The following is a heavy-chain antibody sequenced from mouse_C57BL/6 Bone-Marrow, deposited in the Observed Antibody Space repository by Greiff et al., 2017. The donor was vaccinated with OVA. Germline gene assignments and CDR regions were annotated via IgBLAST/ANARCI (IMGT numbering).Heavy chain of an antibody. V-gene: IGHV1-64*01. CDR3: ARLEISGPWFAY. CDR2: IHPNSGST. J-gene: IGHJ3*01. Sequence: VKLQQPGAELVKPGASVKLSCKASGYTFTSYWMHWVKQRPGQGLEWIGMIHPNSGSTNYNEKFKSKATLTVDKSSSTAYMQLSSLTSEDSAVYYCARLEISGPWFAYWGQGTLVTVSA. CDR1: GYTFTSYW.